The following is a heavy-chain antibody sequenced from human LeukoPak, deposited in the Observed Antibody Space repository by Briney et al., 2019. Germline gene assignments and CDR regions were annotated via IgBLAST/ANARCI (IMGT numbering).Heavy chain of an antibody. CDR3: ARDLLDAGVDY. CDR1: GGSFSGYY. D-gene: IGHD1-1*01. CDR2: INHSGST. J-gene: IGHJ4*02. Sequence: SETLSLTCAVYGGSFSGYYWSWIRQPPGKGLEWIGEINHSGSTNYNPSLKSRVTISVDTSKNQFSLKLSSVTAADTAVYYCARDLLDAGVDYWGQGTLVTVSS. V-gene: IGHV4-34*01.